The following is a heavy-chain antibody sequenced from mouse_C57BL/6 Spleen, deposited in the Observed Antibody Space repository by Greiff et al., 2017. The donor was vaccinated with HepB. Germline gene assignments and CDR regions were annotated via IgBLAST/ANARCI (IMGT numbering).Heavy chain of an antibody. CDR1: GYTFTDYY. Sequence: VQLQQSGAELVRPGASVKLSCKASGYTFTDYYINWVKQRPGQGLEWIARIYPGSGNTYYNEKFKGKATLTAEKSSSTAYMQLSSLTSEDSAVYFCAKLPMDYWGQGTSVTVSS. CDR3: AKLPMDY. V-gene: IGHV1-76*01. J-gene: IGHJ4*01. CDR2: IYPGSGNT.